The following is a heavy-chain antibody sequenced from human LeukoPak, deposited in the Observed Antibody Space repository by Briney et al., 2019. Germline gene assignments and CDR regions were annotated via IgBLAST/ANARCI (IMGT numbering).Heavy chain of an antibody. V-gene: IGHV3-11*06. CDR1: GFTFSRYC. CDR3: ARDLSSRESLFDY. Sequence: GGSLRLSCTASGFTFSRYCMSWIRQAPGKGLEWVSYISTNSVYTSYADSLKGRFTISRDNAKNSLYLQINSLRAEDTAVYYCARDLSSRESLFDYWGQGTLVTVSS. J-gene: IGHJ4*02. D-gene: IGHD6-19*01. CDR2: ISTNSVYT.